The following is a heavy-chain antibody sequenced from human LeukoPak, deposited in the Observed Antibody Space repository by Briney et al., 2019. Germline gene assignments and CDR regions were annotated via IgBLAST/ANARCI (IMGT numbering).Heavy chain of an antibody. D-gene: IGHD3-22*01. V-gene: IGHV3-33*01. J-gene: IGHJ4*02. CDR3: ARDVQDYYDSSGFAY. CDR2: IWLDGTNK. CDR1: GFTFSNYG. Sequence: PGGSLRLSCAASGFTFSNYGMHWVRQAPGQGLEWVAVIWLDGTNKYYADSVKGRFTISRDNSKNTLYLQMNSLRAEDTAVYYCARDVQDYYDSSGFAYWGQGTLVTVSS.